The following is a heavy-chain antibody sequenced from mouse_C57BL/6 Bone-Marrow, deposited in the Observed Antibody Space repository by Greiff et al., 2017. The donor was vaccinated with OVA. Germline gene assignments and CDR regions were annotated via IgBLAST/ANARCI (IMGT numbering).Heavy chain of an antibody. CDR1: WFSLSTFGMG. Sequence: TLKVSGPGILQPSQTLRLTCSFSWFSLSTFGMGVGWIRQPSGTGLEWLAHIWWDDDKYYNPALKSRLTISKDTSKNQVFLKIANVDTADTATYYCARIDDYDRTWFAYWGQGTLVTVSA. V-gene: IGHV8-8*01. CDR2: IWWDDDK. J-gene: IGHJ3*01. D-gene: IGHD2-4*01. CDR3: ARIDDYDRTWFAY.